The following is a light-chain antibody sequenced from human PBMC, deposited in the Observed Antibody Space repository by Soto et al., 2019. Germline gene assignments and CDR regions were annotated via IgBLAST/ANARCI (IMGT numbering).Light chain of an antibody. Sequence: EIEMTPTPPTPSVFPGGKASPSRRASQSAGNFLAWYQQKPGQAPRLLIYYISTRATGIPARFSGSGSGTEFTLTINSLQSEDSAVYYCQQHNQWPITFGQGTRLEIK. CDR3: QQHNQWPIT. V-gene: IGKV3D-15*01. J-gene: IGKJ5*01. CDR1: QSAGNF. CDR2: YIS.